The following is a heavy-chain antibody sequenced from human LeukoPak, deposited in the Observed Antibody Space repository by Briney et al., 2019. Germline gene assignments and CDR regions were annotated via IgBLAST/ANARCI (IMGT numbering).Heavy chain of an antibody. CDR3: ARLSSRSSWYPADY. V-gene: IGHV1-2*02. CDR1: GYTFTGYY. J-gene: IGHJ4*02. Sequence: ASVTVSCKASGYTFTGYYMHWVRQAPGQGLEWMGWINPNSGGTNYAQKFQGSVTMTRGTSISTAYMELSSVRSDDTAVYYCARLSSRSSWYPADYWGQGTLDSVFS. D-gene: IGHD6-13*01. CDR2: INPNSGGT.